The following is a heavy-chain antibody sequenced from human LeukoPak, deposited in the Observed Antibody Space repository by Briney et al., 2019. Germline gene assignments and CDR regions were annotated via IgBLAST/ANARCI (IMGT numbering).Heavy chain of an antibody. V-gene: IGHV3-15*01. CDR2: IKSKSDGGTT. CDR1: GLTFRNAW. D-gene: IGHD6-13*01. Sequence: GGSLRLSCAASGLTFRNAWMSWVRQAPGKGLEWVGRIKSKSDGGTTDYAAPVKGRFTVSRDNSKNTLYLQMNSLRAEDTAVYYCARAAAGTPYYFDYWGQGTLVTVSS. CDR3: ARAAAGTPYYFDY. J-gene: IGHJ4*02.